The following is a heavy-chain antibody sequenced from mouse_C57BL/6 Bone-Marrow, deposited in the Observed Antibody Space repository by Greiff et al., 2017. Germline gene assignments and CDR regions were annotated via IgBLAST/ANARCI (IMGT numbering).Heavy chain of an antibody. J-gene: IGHJ3*01. V-gene: IGHV1-64*01. CDR1: GYTFTSYC. Sequence: QVQLQQSGAELVKPGASVKLSCKASGYTFTSYCMHWVKQRPGQGLEWIGMIHPNSGSTNYNEKFKSKATLTVDKYSSTAYMQLSSLTSEDSAVYYCARPYEYDLAWFAYWGPGTLVTVSA. CDR2: IHPNSGST. CDR3: ARPYEYDLAWFAY. D-gene: IGHD2-4*01.